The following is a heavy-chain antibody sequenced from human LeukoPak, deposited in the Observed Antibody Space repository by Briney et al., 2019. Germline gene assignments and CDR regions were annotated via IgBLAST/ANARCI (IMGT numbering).Heavy chain of an antibody. Sequence: GRSLILSCAASGFTFSSYGMHWVRQAPGKGLEWVAVIWYDGSNKYYADSVKGRFTISRDNSKNTLYLQMNSLRAEDTAVYYCARGGDYGGNPGNWFDPWGQGTLVTVSS. J-gene: IGHJ5*02. CDR2: IWYDGSNK. CDR3: ARGGDYGGNPGNWFDP. V-gene: IGHV3-33*01. CDR1: GFTFSSYG. D-gene: IGHD4-23*01.